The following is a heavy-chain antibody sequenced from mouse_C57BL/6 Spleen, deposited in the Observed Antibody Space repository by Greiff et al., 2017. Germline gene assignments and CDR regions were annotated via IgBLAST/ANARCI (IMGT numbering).Heavy chain of an antibody. V-gene: IGHV1-76*01. CDR2: IYPGSGNT. Sequence: VQLQQSGAELVRPGASVKLSCKASGYTFTDYYINWVKQRPGQGLEWIARIYPGSGNTYYNEKFKGKATLTAEKSSSTAYMQLSSLTSEDSAVYFCARSTGIYGMDDWGQGTSVTVSS. J-gene: IGHJ4*01. CDR1: GYTFTDYY. CDR3: ARSTGIYGMDD.